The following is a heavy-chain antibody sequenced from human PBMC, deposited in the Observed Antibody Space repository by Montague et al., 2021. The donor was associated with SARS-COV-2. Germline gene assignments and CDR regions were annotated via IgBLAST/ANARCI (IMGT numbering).Heavy chain of an antibody. J-gene: IGHJ3*02. CDR1: GCSISSYY. Sequence: SETLSLTCTVSGCSISSYYWSWIRHPPVKGLEWIGYIYYSGSTNYNPSLKSRVTISVDTSKNQFSLKLSSVTAADTAVYYCARGSGWMGNAFDIWGQGTMGHGSS. D-gene: IGHD6-19*01. V-gene: IGHV4-59*01. CDR2: IYYSGST. CDR3: ARGSGWMGNAFDI.